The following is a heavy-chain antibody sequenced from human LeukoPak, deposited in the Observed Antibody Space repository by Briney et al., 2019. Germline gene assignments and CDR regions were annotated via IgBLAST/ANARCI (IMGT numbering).Heavy chain of an antibody. J-gene: IGHJ6*02. Sequence: ASVKVSCKASGYTFTGYYIHWGRQAPGQGLEWMGWINPNSGGSNYAQKLQGRVTMTRDTSISTAYMELSRLRSDDPAVSYCARTDRYYYCGMDVWGQGTTVTVSS. D-gene: IGHD1-14*01. CDR2: INPNSGGS. V-gene: IGHV1-2*02. CDR1: GYTFTGYY. CDR3: ARTDRYYYCGMDV.